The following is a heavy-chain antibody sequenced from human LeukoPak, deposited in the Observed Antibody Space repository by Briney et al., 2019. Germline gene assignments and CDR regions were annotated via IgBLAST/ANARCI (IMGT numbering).Heavy chain of an antibody. D-gene: IGHD2-2*01. J-gene: IGHJ4*02. CDR1: GFTFSSYA. CDR2: ISGSGGST. CDR3: AKDLFCSSTSCYNPGG. Sequence: GGSLRLSCAASGFTFSSYAMSWVRQAPGKGLEWVSAISGSGGSTYYADSVKGRFTISRDNSKNTLYLQMNSLRAEDTAVYYCAKDLFCSSTSCYNPGGWGQGTLVTVSS. V-gene: IGHV3-23*01.